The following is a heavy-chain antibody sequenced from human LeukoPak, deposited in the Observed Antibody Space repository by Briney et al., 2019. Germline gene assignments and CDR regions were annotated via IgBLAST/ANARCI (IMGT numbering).Heavy chain of an antibody. Sequence: SETLFLTCTVSGGSISSYYWSWIRQPPGKGLEWIGYIYYSGSTNYNPSLKSRVTISVDTSKNQFSLKLSSVTAADTAVYYCARYYYYYYGMDVWGQGTTVTVSS. J-gene: IGHJ6*02. CDR1: GGSISSYY. CDR2: IYYSGST. CDR3: ARYYYYYYGMDV. V-gene: IGHV4-59*08.